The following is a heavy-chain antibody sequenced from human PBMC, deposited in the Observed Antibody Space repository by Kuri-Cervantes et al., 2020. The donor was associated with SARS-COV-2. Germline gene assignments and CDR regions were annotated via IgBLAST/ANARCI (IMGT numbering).Heavy chain of an antibody. Sequence: GSLRLSCTVSGYSISSGYYWGWIRQPPGKGLEWIGSIYHSGSTYYNPSLNSRVTVSVDTSTNQFSLKLSSVTAADTAVYYCARQATVSLVLFDYWGQGTLVTVSS. CDR1: GYSISSGYY. V-gene: IGHV4-38-2*02. J-gene: IGHJ4*02. D-gene: IGHD4-17*01. CDR2: IYHSGST. CDR3: ARQATVSLVLFDY.